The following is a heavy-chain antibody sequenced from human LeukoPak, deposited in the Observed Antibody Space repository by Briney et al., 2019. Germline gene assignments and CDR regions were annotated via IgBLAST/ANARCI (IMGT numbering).Heavy chain of an antibody. J-gene: IGHJ4*02. D-gene: IGHD1-7*01. V-gene: IGHV3-30*18. CDR1: GFTFSSYG. Sequence: GRSLRLSCAASGFTFSSYGMHWVRQAPGKGLEWVAVISYDGSNKYYADSVKGRFTISRDNSKNTLYLQMNSLRAEDTAVYYCAKVITGTTLVVDYWGQGTLVTVPS. CDR2: ISYDGSNK. CDR3: AKVITGTTLVVDY.